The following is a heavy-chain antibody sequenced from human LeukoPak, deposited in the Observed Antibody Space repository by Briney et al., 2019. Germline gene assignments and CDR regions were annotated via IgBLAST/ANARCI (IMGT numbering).Heavy chain of an antibody. CDR3: ARDRSIAAAGVDYFDY. D-gene: IGHD6-13*01. V-gene: IGHV4-4*07. Sequence: PSETLSLTCTVSGGSISSYYWSWIRQPAGKGLEWIGRIYTSGSTNYNPSLKSRVTMSVDTSKNQFSLKLSSVTAADTAVYYCARDRSIAAAGVDYFDYWGRGTLVTVSS. CDR2: IYTSGST. CDR1: GGSISSYY. J-gene: IGHJ4*02.